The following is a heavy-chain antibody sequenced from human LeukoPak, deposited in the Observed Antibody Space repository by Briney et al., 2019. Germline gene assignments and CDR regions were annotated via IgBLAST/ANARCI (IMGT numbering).Heavy chain of an antibody. CDR2: IYYLGST. Sequence: SETLSLTCTVSGGSISSYYWTWIRQPPGKGLEWIGYIYYLGSTNYNPSLDGRVTISLHTSENEFSLKLTSVTAADTALYYCAGATIAAAGFSLDYWGQGSLVTVSS. V-gene: IGHV4-59*01. J-gene: IGHJ4*02. CDR3: AGATIAAAGFSLDY. D-gene: IGHD6-13*01. CDR1: GGSISSYY.